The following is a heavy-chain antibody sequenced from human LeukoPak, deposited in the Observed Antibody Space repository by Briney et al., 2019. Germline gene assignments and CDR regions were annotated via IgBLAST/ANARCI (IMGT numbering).Heavy chain of an antibody. J-gene: IGHJ4*02. D-gene: IGHD1-26*01. CDR3: ARISIYSGSYY. CDR1: GYSISSGYY. V-gene: IGHV4-38-2*01. CDR2: IYYSGST. Sequence: PSETLSLTCAVSGYSISSGYYWGWIRQPPGKGLEWIGSIYYSGSTHYNPSLKSRVTISVDTSKNQFSLKLSSVTAADTAVYYCARISIYSGSYYWGQGTLVTVSS.